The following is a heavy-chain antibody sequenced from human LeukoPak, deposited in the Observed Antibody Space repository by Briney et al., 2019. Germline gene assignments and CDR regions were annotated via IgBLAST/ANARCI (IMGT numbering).Heavy chain of an antibody. J-gene: IGHJ4*02. Sequence: GGSLRLSCAASGFTLSTYGMHWVRQAPGKGLEWVAFIRYDGSSKYYADSVKGRFTISRDNSKNTLYLQMNSLRAEDTAVYYCAKIAAANCGGDCYSGAYYFDYWGQGTLVTVSS. CDR2: IRYDGSSK. CDR1: GFTLSTYG. CDR3: AKIAAANCGGDCYSGAYYFDY. D-gene: IGHD2-21*02. V-gene: IGHV3-30*02.